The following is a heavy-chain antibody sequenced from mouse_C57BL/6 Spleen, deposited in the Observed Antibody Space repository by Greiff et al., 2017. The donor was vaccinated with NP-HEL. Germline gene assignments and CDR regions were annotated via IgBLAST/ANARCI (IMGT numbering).Heavy chain of an antibody. CDR2: INPSSGYT. CDR3: ARERLDYYGSSSYYFDY. J-gene: IGHJ2*01. D-gene: IGHD1-1*01. Sequence: QVQLQQSGAELARPGASVKMSCKASGYTFTSYTMHWVKQRPGQGLEWIGYINPSSGYTKYNQKFKDKATLTADKSSSTAYMQLSSLTSEDSAVYYCARERLDYYGSSSYYFDYWGQGTTLTVSS. V-gene: IGHV1-4*01. CDR1: GYTFTSYT.